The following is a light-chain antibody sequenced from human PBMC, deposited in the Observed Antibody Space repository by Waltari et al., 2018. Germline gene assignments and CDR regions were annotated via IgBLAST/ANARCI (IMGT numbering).Light chain of an antibody. J-gene: IGKJ5*01. Sequence: EIVLTQSPGTLSLSPGERATLSCRASQTVVTYLVWYQQKPGQAPRLLISDASNRATGIPARFSGSGSGTDFTLIISSLEPEDFAIYYCQQRRSWPITFGQGTRLEIK. CDR3: QQRRSWPIT. V-gene: IGKV3-11*01. CDR1: QTVVTY. CDR2: DAS.